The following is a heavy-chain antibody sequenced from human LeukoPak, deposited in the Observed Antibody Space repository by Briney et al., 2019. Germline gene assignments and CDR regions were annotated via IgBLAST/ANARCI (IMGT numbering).Heavy chain of an antibody. D-gene: IGHD3-22*01. J-gene: IGHJ3*02. CDR3: ARDRGRYYDSSAYYSDAFDI. V-gene: IGHV3-7*01. Sequence: GGSLRLSCAASGFTFSSYWLSWVRQAPGKGLEWVAEIKHDGSEKYYADSVRGRFTISRDSAKNSLFLQMNSLRAEDTAVYYCARDRGRYYDSSAYYSDAFDIWGQGTMVTVSS. CDR1: GFTFSSYW. CDR2: IKHDGSEK.